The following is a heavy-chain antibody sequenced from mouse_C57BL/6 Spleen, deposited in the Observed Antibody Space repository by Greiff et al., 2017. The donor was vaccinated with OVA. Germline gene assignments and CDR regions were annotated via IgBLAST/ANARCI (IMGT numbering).Heavy chain of an antibody. CDR1: GFNIKNTY. Sequence: VQLQQSVAELVRPGASVKLSCTASGFNIKNTYMHWVKQRPEQGLEWIGRIDPANGNTKYAPKFQGKATITADTSYNTAYLQLSSLTSEDTAIYYCAREDSSGVRGGYYFDCRGQGTTLTVSS. CDR2: IDPANGNT. CDR3: AREDSSGVRGGYYFDC. D-gene: IGHD3-2*02. J-gene: IGHJ2*01. V-gene: IGHV14-3*01.